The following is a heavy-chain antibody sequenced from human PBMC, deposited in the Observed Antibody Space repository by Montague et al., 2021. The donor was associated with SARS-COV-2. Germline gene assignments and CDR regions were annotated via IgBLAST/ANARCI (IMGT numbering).Heavy chain of an antibody. CDR2: IYHSGST. Sequence: SETLPLTCTVSGFSISTGYYWGWIRQPPGKGLEWIGSIYHSGSTYYNPSLKSRVTISVDTSKNQFSLKLSSVTAADTAVYYCARDSLVGATGCFDLWGRGTLVTVSS. CDR3: ARDSLVGATGCFDL. J-gene: IGHJ2*01. CDR1: GFSISTGYY. V-gene: IGHV4-38-2*02. D-gene: IGHD1-26*01.